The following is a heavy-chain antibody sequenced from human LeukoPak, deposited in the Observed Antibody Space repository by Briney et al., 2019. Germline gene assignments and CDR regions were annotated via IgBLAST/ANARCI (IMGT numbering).Heavy chain of an antibody. CDR1: GFTFSSYA. V-gene: IGHV3-30*04. J-gene: IGHJ4*02. Sequence: GGSLRLSCAASGFTFSSYAMHWVRQAPGKGLEWVAVISYDGSNKYYADSVKGRFTISRDNSKNTLYLQMNSLRADDTAMYYCARDFGITWAQYYFDYWGQGTLVTVSS. D-gene: IGHD3-10*01. CDR3: ARDFGITWAQYYFDY. CDR2: ISYDGSNK.